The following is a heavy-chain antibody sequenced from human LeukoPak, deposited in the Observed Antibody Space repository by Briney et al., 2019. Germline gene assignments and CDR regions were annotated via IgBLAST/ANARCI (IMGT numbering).Heavy chain of an antibody. CDR3: ARDHKMVRGVKSDSNYYYYYMDV. D-gene: IGHD3-10*01. CDR1: GYTFTSYD. Sequence: GASVKVSCKASGYTFTSYDINWVRQATGQGLEWMGWMNPNSGNTGYAQKFQGRVTMTRDTSISTAYMELSRLRSDDTAVYYCARDHKMVRGVKSDSNYYYYYMDVWGKGTTVTISS. J-gene: IGHJ6*03. V-gene: IGHV1-8*01. CDR2: MNPNSGNT.